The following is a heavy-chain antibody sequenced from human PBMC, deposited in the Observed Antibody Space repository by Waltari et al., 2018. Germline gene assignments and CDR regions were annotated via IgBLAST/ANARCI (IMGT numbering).Heavy chain of an antibody. Sequence: QMQLQESGPGLVKPSGTLSLTCTVSGDSMSSSDWWSWVRQSPEKGLEWIGQIQRSGRTNYNPSLESRITISIDTSNNQFSLTVTSTTAADTAVYYCARDRGRGIYLDSWGRGTLVTVSP. D-gene: IGHD2-15*01. CDR2: IQRSGRT. J-gene: IGHJ4*02. CDR1: GDSMSSSDW. CDR3: ARDRGRGIYLDS. V-gene: IGHV4-4*02.